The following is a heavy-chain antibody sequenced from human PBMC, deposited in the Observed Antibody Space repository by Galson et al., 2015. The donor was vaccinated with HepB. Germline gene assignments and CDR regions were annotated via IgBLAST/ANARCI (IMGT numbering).Heavy chain of an antibody. V-gene: IGHV3-23*01. CDR2: ISGSAYST. Sequence: SLRLSCAASGFTFSNYAMRWVRQAPGKGLEWISSISGSAYSTYYADSVKGRFFISRDNSKNTLYLHMNSLRAEDTALYYCAKSTASYGPSDAFDVWGQGTMVTVSS. D-gene: IGHD5-18*01. J-gene: IGHJ3*01. CDR1: GFTFSNYA. CDR3: AKSTASYGPSDAFDV.